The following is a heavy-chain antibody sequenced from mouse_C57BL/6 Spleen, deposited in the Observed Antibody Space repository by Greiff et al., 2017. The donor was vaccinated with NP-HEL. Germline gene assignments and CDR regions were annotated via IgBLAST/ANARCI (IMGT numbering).Heavy chain of an antibody. Sequence: VQLQQSGAELVRPGASVKLSCKASGYTFTDYYINWVKQRPGQGLEWIARIYPGSGNTYYNEKFKGKATLTAEKSSSTAYMQLSSLTSEDSAVYFCARAGLYYYVSSYYFDYWGQGTTLTVSS. CDR2: IYPGSGNT. V-gene: IGHV1-76*01. CDR3: ARAGLYYYVSSYYFDY. D-gene: IGHD1-1*01. J-gene: IGHJ2*01. CDR1: GYTFTDYY.